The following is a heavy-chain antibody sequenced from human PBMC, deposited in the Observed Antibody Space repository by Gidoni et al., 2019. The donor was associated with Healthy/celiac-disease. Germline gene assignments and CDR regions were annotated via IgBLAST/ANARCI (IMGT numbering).Heavy chain of an antibody. CDR2: IYYSGST. J-gene: IGHJ4*02. CDR3: ARFVTMVRGVINN. V-gene: IGHV4-39*01. Sequence: QLQLQESGPGLVKPSETLSLTCTVSGGSISSSSYYWGWIRQPPGKGLEWIGSIYYSGSTYYNPSLKSRVTISVDTSKNQFSLKLSSVTAADTAVYYCARFVTMVRGVINNWGQGTLVTVSS. D-gene: IGHD3-10*01. CDR1: GGSISSSSYY.